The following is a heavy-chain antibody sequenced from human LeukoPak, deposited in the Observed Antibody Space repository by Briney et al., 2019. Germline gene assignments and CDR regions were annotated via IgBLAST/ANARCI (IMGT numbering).Heavy chain of an antibody. V-gene: IGHV3-7*01. J-gene: IGHJ4*02. D-gene: IGHD3-22*01. Sequence: PGGSLRLSCAASGFTFSNFWMSWVRQAPGKGLEWVANIKEDGSEDHFVDSVKGRFTISRDNAKNSLYLQMSSLRAEDTAVYYCVREYYYNSSGYRALRYWGQGTLVTVFS. CDR3: VREYYYNSSGYRALRY. CDR1: GFTFSNFW. CDR2: IKEDGSED.